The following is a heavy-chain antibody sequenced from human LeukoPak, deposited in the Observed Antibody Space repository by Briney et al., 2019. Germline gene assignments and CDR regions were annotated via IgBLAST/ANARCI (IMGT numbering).Heavy chain of an antibody. D-gene: IGHD3-3*01. V-gene: IGHV3-21*01. J-gene: IGHJ5*02. CDR1: GFTFSSNS. CDR2: ISSSSSYI. Sequence: GGSLRLSCAASGFTFSSNSLNWVRQDPGKGLEWVSSISSSSSYIYYAHSVKGLFTISRDNATNSLYLQKSRLRAADTAAYYCARVYSAIFGVVRNWFDPWGQGTLVTVSS. CDR3: ARVYSAIFGVVRNWFDP.